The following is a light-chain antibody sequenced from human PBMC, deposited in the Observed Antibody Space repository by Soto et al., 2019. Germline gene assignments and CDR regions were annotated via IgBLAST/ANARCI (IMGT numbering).Light chain of an antibody. Sequence: QSALTQPASVSGSPGQPITISCTGTSSDVGAYNYVSWYQLHPGKAPKLMIYEVNNRPSGVSHRFSGSKSGNTASLTFSGLQPEDEADYYCQVWDGSSDLNWVFGGGTKLTVL. CDR2: EVN. CDR3: QVWDGSSDLNWV. J-gene: IGLJ3*02. CDR1: SSDVGAYNY. V-gene: IGLV2-14*01.